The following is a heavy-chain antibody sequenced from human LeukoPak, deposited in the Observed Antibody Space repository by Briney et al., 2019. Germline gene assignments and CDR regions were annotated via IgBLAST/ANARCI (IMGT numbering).Heavy chain of an antibody. CDR3: ARDAAGGGFDY. D-gene: IGHD2-15*01. CDR1: GFTFSDYY. J-gene: IGHJ4*02. Sequence: GGSLRLSCAASGFTFSDYYMSWIRQAPGKGLEWLSYISSGGSTIYYADSVKGRFTISRENAENSLYLQMNSLRAEDTAVYYCARDAAGGGFDYWGQGTLVSVSS. V-gene: IGHV3-11*01. CDR2: ISSGGSTI.